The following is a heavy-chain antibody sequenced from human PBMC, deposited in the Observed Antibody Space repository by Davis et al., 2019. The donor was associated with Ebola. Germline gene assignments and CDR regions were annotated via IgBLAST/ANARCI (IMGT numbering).Heavy chain of an antibody. J-gene: IGHJ4*02. CDR1: GYTFSSYW. D-gene: IGHD1-26*01. V-gene: IGHV5-51*01. CDR3: ARGPHIRTYSGPFDY. Sequence: GESLKISCQGSGYTFSSYWIGWVRQMPGKGLEYMGIIYPSDSDTRYSPSFQGQVTISADKSFSTAYLHWSSLKASDTAMYYCARGPHIRTYSGPFDYWGQGTLVTVSS. CDR2: IYPSDSDT.